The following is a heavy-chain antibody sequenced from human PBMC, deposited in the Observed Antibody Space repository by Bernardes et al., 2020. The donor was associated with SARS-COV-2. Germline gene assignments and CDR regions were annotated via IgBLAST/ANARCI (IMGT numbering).Heavy chain of an antibody. CDR3: ARELSGVGGWYYNGMDV. CDR1: GFTVNSNY. J-gene: IGHJ6*02. CDR2: IYSGGST. D-gene: IGHD2-15*01. Sequence: GGSLRLSCAASGFTVNSNYMTWVRRAPGKGLEWVSVIYSGGSTYYADSVKGRFTISRDSSKNTLYLQMNSLRADDTAVYYCARELSGVGGWYYNGMDVWGQGTTVTVSS. V-gene: IGHV3-66*01.